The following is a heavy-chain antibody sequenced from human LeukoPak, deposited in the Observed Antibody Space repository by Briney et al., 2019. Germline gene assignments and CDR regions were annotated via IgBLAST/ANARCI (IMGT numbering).Heavy chain of an antibody. CDR2: ISSSSSTI. CDR3: ARKYIVVVPAAIQRPYYYYGMDV. CDR1: GFTFSSYS. D-gene: IGHD2-2*01. J-gene: IGHJ6*02. Sequence: SGGSLRLSCAASGFTFSSYSMNWVRQAPGKGLEWVSCISSSSSTIYYADSVKGRFTISRDNAKNSLYLQMNSLRDEDTAVYYCARKYIVVVPAAIQRPYYYYGMDVWGQGTTVTVSS. V-gene: IGHV3-48*02.